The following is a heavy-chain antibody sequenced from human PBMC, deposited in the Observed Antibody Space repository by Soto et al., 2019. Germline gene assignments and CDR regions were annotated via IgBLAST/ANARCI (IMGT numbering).Heavy chain of an antibody. D-gene: IGHD5-18*01. V-gene: IGHV4-59*08. CDR1: GASIAGYY. Sequence: QVQLQESGPGLLKPSETLSLTCTISGASIAGYYWSWIRQSPGKVLEWIGYVYSSRSTNYNPSLQSRVAMSIYTCKRQSSLKLTSVTAADTALYSCARHWWSCGSYLVFDSWGQGSLVTVSS. CDR3: ARHWWSCGSYLVFDS. CDR2: VYSSRST. J-gene: IGHJ4*02.